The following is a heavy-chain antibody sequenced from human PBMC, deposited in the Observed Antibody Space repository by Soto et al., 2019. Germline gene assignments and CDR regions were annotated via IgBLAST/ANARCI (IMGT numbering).Heavy chain of an antibody. D-gene: IGHD5-12*01. CDR3: TTKRRDGYNIFDY. CDR1: GFTFSNAW. J-gene: IGHJ4*02. Sequence: PGGSLRLSCAASGFTFSNAWMSWVRQAPGKGLEWVGRIKSKTDGGTTDYAAPVKGRFTISRDDSKNTLYLQMNSLKTEDTAVYYCTTKRRDGYNIFDYWGQGTLVTVSS. CDR2: IKSKTDGGTT. V-gene: IGHV3-15*01.